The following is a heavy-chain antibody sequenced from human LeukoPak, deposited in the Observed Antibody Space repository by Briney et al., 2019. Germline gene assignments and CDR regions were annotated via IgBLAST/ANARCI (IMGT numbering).Heavy chain of an antibody. CDR2: ISGSTGRT. CDR3: APRVVGSAPFDY. J-gene: IGHJ4*02. Sequence: PWVSLRLSCSASGFTFSDYYMSWIRQAPGKGLEWFSAISGSTGRTYYADSVKGRFTISRDNYKNTLYLQMNKLRAEDTGVYYCAPRVVGSAPFDYWGQGTLVTVSS. D-gene: IGHD2-15*01. V-gene: IGHV3-23*01. CDR1: GFTFSDYY.